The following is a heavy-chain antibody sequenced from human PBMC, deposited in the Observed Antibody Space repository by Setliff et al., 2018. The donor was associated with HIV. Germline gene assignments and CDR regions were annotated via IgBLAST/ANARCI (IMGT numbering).Heavy chain of an antibody. CDR1: GGSMSSSSYY. CDR2: IYYSGST. Sequence: PSETLSLTCTVSGGSMSSSSYYWGWIRQPPGKGLEWIGSIYYSGSTYYNPSLKSRVTISVDTSKNQFSLKPSSVTAADTAVFYCARGSQWELLPYFDYWGRGTLVTVSS. J-gene: IGHJ4*02. CDR3: ARGSQWELLPYFDY. D-gene: IGHD1-26*01. V-gene: IGHV4-39*07.